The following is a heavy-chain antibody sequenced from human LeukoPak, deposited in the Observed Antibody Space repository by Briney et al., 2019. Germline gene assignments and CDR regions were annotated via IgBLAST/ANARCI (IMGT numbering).Heavy chain of an antibody. CDR3: ARGYYGTGTKGDFHFDY. J-gene: IGHJ4*02. Sequence: PGGSLRLSCAASGFTVSSNYMSWVRQAPGKGLEWVSVIYSGGSTYYADSVKGRFTISRDNSKNTLYLQMNSLRAEDTAVYYCARGYYGTGTKGDFHFDYWGQGTLVTVSS. V-gene: IGHV3-53*01. CDR1: GFTVSSNY. D-gene: IGHD3-10*01. CDR2: IYSGGST.